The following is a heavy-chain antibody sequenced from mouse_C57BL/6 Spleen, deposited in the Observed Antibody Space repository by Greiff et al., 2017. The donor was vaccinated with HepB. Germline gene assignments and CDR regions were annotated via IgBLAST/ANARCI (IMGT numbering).Heavy chain of an antibody. Sequence: VQLVESGAELVRPGASVTLSCKASGYTFTDYEMHWVKQTPVHGLEWIGAIDPETGGTAYNQKFKGKAILTADKSSSTAYMELRSLTSEDSAVYDCTRGITTVVTDCWGQGTTLTVAS. CDR1: GYTFTDYE. J-gene: IGHJ2*01. CDR3: TRGITTVVTDC. CDR2: IDPETGGT. V-gene: IGHV1-15*01. D-gene: IGHD1-1*01.